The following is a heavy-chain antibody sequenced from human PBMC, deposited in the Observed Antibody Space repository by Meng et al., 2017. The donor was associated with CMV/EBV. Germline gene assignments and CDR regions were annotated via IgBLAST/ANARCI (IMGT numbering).Heavy chain of an antibody. CDR3: ARDNDFWSGYYRYYYSYYGIDV. CDR2: ISSSSSYI. Sequence: GGSLRLSCAASGFTVSSNYMSWVRQAPGKGLEWVSSISSSSSYIYYADSVKGRFTISRDNAKNSLYLQMNSLRAEDTAVYYCARDNDFWSGYYRYYYSYYGIDVWGQGTTVTVSS. J-gene: IGHJ6*02. V-gene: IGHV3-21*01. CDR1: GFTVSSNY. D-gene: IGHD3-3*01.